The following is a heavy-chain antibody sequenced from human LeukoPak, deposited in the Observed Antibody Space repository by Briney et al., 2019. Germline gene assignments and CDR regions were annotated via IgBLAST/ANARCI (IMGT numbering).Heavy chain of an antibody. CDR3: ARMPPLLWSKGYDY. Sequence: SVKVSCKASGGTFSSYAISWVRQAPGQGLEWMGGIIPIFGTANYAQKFQGRVTITADESTSTAYMALSSLRSEDTAVYYCARMPPLLWSKGYDYWGQGTLVTVSS. D-gene: IGHD3-10*01. V-gene: IGHV1-69*13. J-gene: IGHJ4*02. CDR1: GGTFSSYA. CDR2: IIPIFGTA.